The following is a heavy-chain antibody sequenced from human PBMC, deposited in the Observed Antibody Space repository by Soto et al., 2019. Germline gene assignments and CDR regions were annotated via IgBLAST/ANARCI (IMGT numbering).Heavy chain of an antibody. J-gene: IGHJ4*02. D-gene: IGHD3-16*01. V-gene: IGHV3-23*01. CDR3: AKEMIASTLAEFFDY. Sequence: EVQLLESGGGLIQPGGSLRLSCEASGFTFSNYGMTWVRLAPGKGLEWVSTISGSGGRTFYADPVKGRFTISRDNSKNTLYLQMKSLRAEDTAVYYCAKEMIASTLAEFFDYWGQGNLVTVSS. CDR1: GFTFSNYG. CDR2: ISGSGGRT.